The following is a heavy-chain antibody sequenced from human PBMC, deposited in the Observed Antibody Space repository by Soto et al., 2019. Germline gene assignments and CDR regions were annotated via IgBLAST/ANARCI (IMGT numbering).Heavy chain of an antibody. J-gene: IGHJ4*02. CDR1: GISFSSYW. CDR2: MNSDGSST. D-gene: IGHD6-13*01. V-gene: IGHV3-74*01. Sequence: PGGSLRLSCAASGISFSSYWMHWVRQAPGKGLVWVSRMNSDGSSTSYADSVKGRFTISRDNDKNTLYLQMNSLRAEDTALYYCAREYSSSRYFDYWGQGTLVTVSS. CDR3: AREYSSSRYFDY.